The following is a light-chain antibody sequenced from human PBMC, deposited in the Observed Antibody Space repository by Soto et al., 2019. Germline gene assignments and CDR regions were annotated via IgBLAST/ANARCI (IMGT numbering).Light chain of an antibody. CDR2: DAS. Sequence: EIVLTQSPATLSLSPGERATLSCRASQSVSSYLAWYQQKPGQAPRLLIYDASNRATGIPARFSGSGSGTDFTLTISSLEPEDFAVYYCQQRSNWQGYTFGQGTQREIK. J-gene: IGKJ2*01. CDR3: QQRSNWQGYT. V-gene: IGKV3-11*01. CDR1: QSVSSY.